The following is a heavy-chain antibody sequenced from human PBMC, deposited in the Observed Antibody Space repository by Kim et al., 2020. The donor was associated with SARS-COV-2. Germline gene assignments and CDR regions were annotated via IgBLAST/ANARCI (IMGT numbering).Heavy chain of an antibody. D-gene: IGHD5-12*01. CDR3: ARYIVARYNFDF. CDR2: IYYTGST. V-gene: IGHV4-59*08. J-gene: IGHJ4*02. CDR1: GGSVNGYY. Sequence: SETLSLMCTVSGGSVNGYYWSWIRQPPGKGLEWIGFIYYTGSTNYNPSLKSRVTMSVNTPKNQFSLKLSSVTAADTAVYYCARYIVARYNFDFWGQGTLVTVSS.